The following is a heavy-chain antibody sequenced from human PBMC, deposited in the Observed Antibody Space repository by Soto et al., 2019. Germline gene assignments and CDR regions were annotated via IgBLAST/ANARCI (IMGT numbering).Heavy chain of an antibody. CDR1: GFTFSSYS. Sequence: GSLRLSCAASGFTFSSYSMNWVRQAPGKGLEWVSSISSSSSYIYYADSVKGRFTISRDNAKNSLYLQMNSLRAEDTAVYYCARDLRITMVRGWGGYYYGMDVWGQGTTVTVSS. V-gene: IGHV3-21*01. D-gene: IGHD3-10*01. CDR2: ISSSSSYI. J-gene: IGHJ6*02. CDR3: ARDLRITMVRGWGGYYYGMDV.